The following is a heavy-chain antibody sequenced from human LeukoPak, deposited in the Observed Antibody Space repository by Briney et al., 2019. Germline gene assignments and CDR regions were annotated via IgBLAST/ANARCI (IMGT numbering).Heavy chain of an antibody. V-gene: IGHV4-39*07. CDR2: INYSGTT. D-gene: IGHD4-17*01. J-gene: IGHJ3*02. CDR1: GGSLSSSYH. Sequence: SETLSLTCSVSGGSLSSSYHWGWIRQPPGKGLEWIGSINYSGTTYYNPSLESRVTISRDTSKNQFSLKLSSVTTADTAVYYCARDLVTVTKGFDIWGLGTMVSVSS. CDR3: ARDLVTVTKGFDI.